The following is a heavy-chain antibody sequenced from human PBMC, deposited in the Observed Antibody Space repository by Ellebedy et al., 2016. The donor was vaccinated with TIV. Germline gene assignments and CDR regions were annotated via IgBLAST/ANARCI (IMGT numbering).Heavy chain of an antibody. J-gene: IGHJ4*01. V-gene: IGHV4-38-2*01. CDR2: LYYSGST. CDR1: GYSISSGYY. Sequence: SETLSLTCAVSGYSISSGYYWGWVRQPPGKGLEWIGSLYYSGSTHYNPALKSRVTISLDTSKNQFSLKVSSVTAADTAVYYCARWWDYGDYDPRGSGGSSAGDLGYWGHGTLVTVSS. CDR3: ARWWDYGDYDPRGSGGSSAGDLGY. D-gene: IGHD4-17*01.